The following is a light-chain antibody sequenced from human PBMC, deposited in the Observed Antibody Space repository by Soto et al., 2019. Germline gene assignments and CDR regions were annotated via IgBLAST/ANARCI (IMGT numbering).Light chain of an antibody. J-gene: IGLJ2*01. CDR1: TSNIGSNT. CDR2: VNN. CDR3: ATWDDSLNGLI. Sequence: QAVVTQTPSASGTPGQTITRSCSGSTSNIGSNTVTWYQQFPGSAPKVLIYVNNQRRSGVPDRFSGSKSGTSAFLAITGLQSEDEADYYCATWDDSLNGLIFGGGTKVTVL. V-gene: IGLV1-44*01.